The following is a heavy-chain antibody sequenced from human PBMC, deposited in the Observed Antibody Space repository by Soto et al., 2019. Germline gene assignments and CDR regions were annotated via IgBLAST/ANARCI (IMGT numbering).Heavy chain of an antibody. Sequence: PSETLSLTCTVPGGSISSSSYYWGWIRQPPGKGLEWIGSIFYSGSTYYNPSLKSRVTISVDTSKNQFSLKLSSVTAADTAVYYCARHLTYCSAGSCYSDFPYYGMDVWGQGTTVT. V-gene: IGHV4-39*01. J-gene: IGHJ6*02. CDR2: IFYSGST. CDR3: ARHLTYCSAGSCYSDFPYYGMDV. D-gene: IGHD2-15*01. CDR1: GGSISSSSYY.